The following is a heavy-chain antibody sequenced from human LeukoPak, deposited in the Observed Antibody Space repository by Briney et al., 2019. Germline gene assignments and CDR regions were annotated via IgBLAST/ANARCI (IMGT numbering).Heavy chain of an antibody. D-gene: IGHD5-18*01. V-gene: IGHV1-58*01. Sequence: SVKVSCKASGFTFTSSAVQWVRQARGQRLEWIGWIVVGSGNTNYAQKFQERVTITRDMSTSTAYMELSSLRSEDTAVYYCAAVSGIRGYSYTFDYWGQGTLVTVSS. CDR3: AAVSGIRGYSYTFDY. CDR1: GFTFTSSA. CDR2: IVVGSGNT. J-gene: IGHJ4*02.